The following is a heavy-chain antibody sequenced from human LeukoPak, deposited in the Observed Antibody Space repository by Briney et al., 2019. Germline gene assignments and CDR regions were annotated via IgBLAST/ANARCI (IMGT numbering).Heavy chain of an antibody. CDR1: GFTFSSYS. V-gene: IGHV3-48*01. CDR2: IRSSSSTI. J-gene: IGHJ5*01. CDR3: ARGRSGWFDS. Sequence: GGSLRLSCAASGFTFSSYSMNWFRQAPGKGLEWVSYIRSSSSTIYYADSVKGRFTISRDNAKNSLYLQVHSPRAADTAVYYCARGRSGWFDSWGQGTLVTVSS. D-gene: IGHD3-3*01.